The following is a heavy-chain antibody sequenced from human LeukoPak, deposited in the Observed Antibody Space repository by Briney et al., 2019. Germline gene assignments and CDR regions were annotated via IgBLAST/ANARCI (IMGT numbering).Heavy chain of an antibody. J-gene: IGHJ3*02. D-gene: IGHD3-10*01. CDR2: IGYDGSDK. V-gene: IGHV3-30*02. CDR1: RFTFSNYV. Sequence: GGSLRLSCAACRFTFSNYVMHWVRQAPGKGLEWVAFIGYDGSDKYHADSVKGRFTISRDNSKNTMYLQMNTLTNDDTAVPYCAIDRRSGSYSQSDTFDIWGQGTMVTVSS. CDR3: AIDRRSGSYSQSDTFDI.